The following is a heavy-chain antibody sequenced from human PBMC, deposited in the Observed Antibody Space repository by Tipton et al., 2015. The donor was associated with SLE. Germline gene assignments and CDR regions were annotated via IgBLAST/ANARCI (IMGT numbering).Heavy chain of an antibody. V-gene: IGHV4-39*07. D-gene: IGHD3-16*01. J-gene: IGHJ4*02. CDR2: IYYSGST. Sequence: TLSLTCTVSGGSISSSSHYWGWIRQPPGKGLEWIGSIYYSGSTYYNPSLKSRVTISVDTSKNQFSLKLSSVTAADTAVYYCRLITITSLFDYWGQGTLVPVSS. CDR1: GGSISSSSHY. CDR3: RLITITSLFDY.